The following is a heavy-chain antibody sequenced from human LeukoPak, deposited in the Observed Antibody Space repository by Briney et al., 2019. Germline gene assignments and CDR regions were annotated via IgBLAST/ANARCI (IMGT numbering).Heavy chain of an antibody. Sequence: SETLSLTCTVSGGSISSSSYYWGWIRQPPGEGLEWIGSIYYSGSTYYNPSLKSRVTISVDTSKNQFSLKLSSVTAADTAVYYCARDGYNPIDYWGQGTLVTVSS. CDR3: ARDGYNPIDY. D-gene: IGHD5-24*01. V-gene: IGHV4-39*07. CDR1: GGSISSSSYY. CDR2: IYYSGST. J-gene: IGHJ4*02.